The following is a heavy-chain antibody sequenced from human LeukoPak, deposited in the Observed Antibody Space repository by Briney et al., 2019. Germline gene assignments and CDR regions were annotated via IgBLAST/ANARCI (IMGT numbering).Heavy chain of an antibody. D-gene: IGHD1-26*01. J-gene: IGHJ5*02. Sequence: GGSLRLSCAASGFTFSSYGLSWVRQASGKGLEWVSAISAGGDTTQYADSVKGRFTVSRDNSKNTLYLQMNSLRAEDTAVYYCAKPFLLGANLFDPWGQGTLVTVSS. CDR2: ISAGGDTT. V-gene: IGHV3-23*01. CDR3: AKPFLLGANLFDP. CDR1: GFTFSSYG.